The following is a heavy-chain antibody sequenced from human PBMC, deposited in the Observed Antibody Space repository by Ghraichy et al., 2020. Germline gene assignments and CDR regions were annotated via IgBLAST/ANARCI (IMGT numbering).Heavy chain of an antibody. J-gene: IGHJ3*02. Sequence: ASVKVSCKASGYTFTSYAMHWVRQAPGQRLEWMGWINAGNGNTKYSQKFQGRVTITRDTSASTAYMELSSLRSEDTAVYYCARDLDYYDSSGYYLDAFDIWGQETMVTVSS. CDR3: ARDLDYYDSSGYYLDAFDI. CDR1: GYTFTSYA. V-gene: IGHV1-3*01. D-gene: IGHD3-22*01. CDR2: INAGNGNT.